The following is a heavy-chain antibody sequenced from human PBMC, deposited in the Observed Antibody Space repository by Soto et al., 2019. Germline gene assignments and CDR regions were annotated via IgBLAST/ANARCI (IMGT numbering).Heavy chain of an antibody. CDR2: IYYSGST. V-gene: IGHV4-59*01. CDR3: ARDGGATPPHFDY. D-gene: IGHD1-26*01. CDR1: GGSISSYY. Sequence: SETLSLTCTVSGGSISSYYWSWIRQPPGKGLEWIGYIYYSGSTNYNPSLKSRVTISVDTSKNQFSLKLSSVTAADTAVYYCARDGGATPPHFDYWGQGTLVTVSS. J-gene: IGHJ4*02.